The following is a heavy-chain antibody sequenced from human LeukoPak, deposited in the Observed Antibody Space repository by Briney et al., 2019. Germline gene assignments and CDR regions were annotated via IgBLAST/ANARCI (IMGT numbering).Heavy chain of an antibody. CDR3: ARGGGSYLGLVDY. V-gene: IGHV1-18*01. D-gene: IGHD1-26*01. CDR2: ISAYNGNT. Sequence: ASVKVSCKASGYTFTSYGISWVRQAPGQGLEWMGWISAYNGNTNYAQKLQGRVTMTTDTYTSTAYMELRRLRTDDTAVYYRARGGGSYLGLVDYWGQRTLVTVSS. CDR1: GYTFTSYG. J-gene: IGHJ4*02.